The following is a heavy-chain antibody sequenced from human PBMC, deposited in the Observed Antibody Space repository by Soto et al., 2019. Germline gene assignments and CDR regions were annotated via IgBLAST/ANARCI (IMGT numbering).Heavy chain of an antibody. D-gene: IGHD2-2*01. CDR1: GYTFTTYD. J-gene: IGHJ4*02. V-gene: IGHV1-8*01. CDR2: MNPYTGKA. Sequence: QVQLVQSGAEVKKPGASVKVSCKASGYTFTTYDITWVRQAPGQGLEWMGWMNPYTGKAGHAQKFQGRVTMTRDNSISTAYMELSVLRSEHTAVYYCAKRKERSSPNYFDFWGEGTLVTVTS. CDR3: AKRKERSSPNYFDF.